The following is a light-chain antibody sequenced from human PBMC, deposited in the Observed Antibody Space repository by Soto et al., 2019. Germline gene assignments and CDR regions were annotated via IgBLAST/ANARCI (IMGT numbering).Light chain of an antibody. V-gene: IGKV1D-16*01. J-gene: IGKJ4*01. CDR2: AAS. CDR1: QGITNW. Sequence: DIQMTQSPSSVSASVGDRVTLTCRASQGITNWLAWYQQKPGKAPKLLIYAASGLPSGVPSRFSGSGAGTEFTLTISSLQPDDFATYYCQQYNSYSPLTFGGGTKVDIK. CDR3: QQYNSYSPLT.